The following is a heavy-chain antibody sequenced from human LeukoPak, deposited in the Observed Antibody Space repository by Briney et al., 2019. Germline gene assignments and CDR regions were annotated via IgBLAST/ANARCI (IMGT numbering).Heavy chain of an antibody. J-gene: IGHJ4*02. CDR1: GYTFTSYG. CDR3: ARGGRFLEWLPFDY. Sequence: ASVKVSCKASGYTFTSYGIRWVRQAPGQGLEWMGWISAYNGNTNYAQKLQGRVTMATDTSTSTAYMELRSLRSDDTAVYYWARGGRFLEWLPFDYWGEGTLVTVSS. CDR2: ISAYNGNT. V-gene: IGHV1-18*01. D-gene: IGHD3-3*01.